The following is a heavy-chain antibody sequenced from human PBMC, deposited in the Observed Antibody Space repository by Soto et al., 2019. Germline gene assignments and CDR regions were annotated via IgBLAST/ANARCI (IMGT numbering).Heavy chain of an antibody. J-gene: IGHJ4*02. CDR3: AKDPTYYDILTGYNSIDY. D-gene: IGHD3-9*01. V-gene: IGHV3-23*01. CDR1: GFTFNSYA. Sequence: GGSLRLSCVASGFTFNSYAMSWVRQAPGKGLGWVSAISGSGGTTYYAASVKGRFTISRDNSKNTLYLQMNSLRAEDTAVYYCAKDPTYYDILTGYNSIDYWGQGTLVTVSS. CDR2: ISGSGGTT.